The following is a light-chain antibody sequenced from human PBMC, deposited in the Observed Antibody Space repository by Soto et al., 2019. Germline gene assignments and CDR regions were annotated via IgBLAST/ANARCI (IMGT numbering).Light chain of an antibody. CDR3: QQRRDSIT. V-gene: IGKV3-11*01. Sequence: EIVLTQSPATLSLSPGERATLSCRASQSVSGYLAWYQQKPGQPPRLLIYDSSNRATGFPGRFSGSGSGTDFILTISSLEPEDFAVYYCQQRRDSITFGQGTRLEIK. CDR2: DSS. J-gene: IGKJ5*01. CDR1: QSVSGY.